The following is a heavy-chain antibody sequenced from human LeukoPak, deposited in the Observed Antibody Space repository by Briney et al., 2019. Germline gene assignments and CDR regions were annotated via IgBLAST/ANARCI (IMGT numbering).Heavy chain of an antibody. CDR1: GFTFSSYS. V-gene: IGHV3-21*01. D-gene: IGHD6-6*01. CDR3: ARVEYSSSSALYY. CDR2: ISSSSSYI. Sequence: GGSLRLSCAASGFTFSSYSMNWVRQAPGEGLEWVSSISSSSSYIYYADSVKGRFTISRDNAKNSLYLQMNSLRAEDTAVYYCARVEYSSSSALYYWGQGTLVTVSS. J-gene: IGHJ4*02.